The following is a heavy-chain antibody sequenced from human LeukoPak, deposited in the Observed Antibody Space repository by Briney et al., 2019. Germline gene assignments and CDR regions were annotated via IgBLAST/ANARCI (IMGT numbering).Heavy chain of an antibody. CDR2: TSYDGSNK. CDR3: AKSFPGDYYGMDV. Sequence: GGSLRLSCAASGFTFSSYGMHWVRQTPGKGLEWVALTSYDGSNKYYADSVKGRFTISRDNSKNTLYLQMNSLRAEDTAVYYCAKSFPGDYYGMDVWGQGTTVTVSS. CDR1: GFTFSSYG. J-gene: IGHJ6*02. V-gene: IGHV3-30*18.